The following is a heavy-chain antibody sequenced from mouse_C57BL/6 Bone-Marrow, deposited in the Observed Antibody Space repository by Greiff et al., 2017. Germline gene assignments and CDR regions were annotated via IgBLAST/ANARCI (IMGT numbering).Heavy chain of an antibody. CDR2: IHPSDSDT. CDR3: ARWMVLPDYAMDY. J-gene: IGHJ4*01. CDR1: GYTFTSYW. V-gene: IGHV1-74*01. D-gene: IGHD1-1*01. Sequence: QVQLQQPGAELVKPGASVQVSCKASGYTFTSYWMHWVKLRPGQGLEWIGRIHPSDSDTNYNQKFKGKATLTVDKSSSTAYMQLSSLASEDSAVYYCARWMVLPDYAMDYWGQGTSVTVSS.